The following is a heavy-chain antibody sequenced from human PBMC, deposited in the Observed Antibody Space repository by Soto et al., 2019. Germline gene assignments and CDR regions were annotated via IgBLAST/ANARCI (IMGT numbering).Heavy chain of an antibody. CDR2: ISYDGSNK. CDR3: AKEDSSSWHYYYGMDV. V-gene: IGHV3-30*18. Sequence: HLVESGGGLVKPGGSLTLSCAGSGFIFSNAWMSWVRQAPGKGLEWVAVISYDGSNKYYADSVKGRFTISRDSSKNMLYLQMNSLRAEDTAVYYCAKEDSSSWHYYYGMDVWGQGTTVTVSS. D-gene: IGHD6-13*01. CDR1: GFIFSNAW. J-gene: IGHJ6*02.